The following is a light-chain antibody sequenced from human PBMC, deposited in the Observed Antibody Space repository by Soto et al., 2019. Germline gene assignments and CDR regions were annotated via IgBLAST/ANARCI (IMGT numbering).Light chain of an antibody. V-gene: IGKV1-39*01. Sequence: DIPMTQSPSSLSASVGDRVTITCRASQSISSYLNWYQQKPGKAPKLLIYAASSLQSGVPSRFSGSGSGTDFTLTISNLQPEDSAIYYCQERKTFGQGTKVEIK. CDR3: QERKT. CDR2: AAS. CDR1: QSISSY. J-gene: IGKJ1*01.